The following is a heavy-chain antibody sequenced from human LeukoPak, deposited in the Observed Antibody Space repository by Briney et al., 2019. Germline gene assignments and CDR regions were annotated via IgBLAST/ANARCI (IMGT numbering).Heavy chain of an antibody. CDR2: MSESGSST. Sequence: PGGSLRLSCAASGFTFSNYAMSWVRQAPGKGLEWVAAMSESGSSTWYADSVKGRFTISRDNSKNTLYLQMNSLRAEDTAVYYCARELISTTWRGNRSYFDLWGRGTLVTVSS. D-gene: IGHD1-1*01. CDR1: GFTFSNYA. J-gene: IGHJ2*01. V-gene: IGHV3-23*01. CDR3: ARELISTTWRGNRSYFDL.